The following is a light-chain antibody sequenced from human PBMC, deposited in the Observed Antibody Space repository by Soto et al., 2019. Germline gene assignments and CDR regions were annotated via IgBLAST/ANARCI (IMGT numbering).Light chain of an antibody. J-gene: IGKJ1*01. CDR2: GAS. V-gene: IGKV3-20*01. Sequence: EIVMTQSPATLSMSPGARAPLSCRASQSVSSSYLAWYQQKPGQAPRLLIYGASSRATGIPDRFSGSGSGTDFTLTISRLEPEDFAVYYCQQYGSSAWTFGQGTKVDI. CDR1: QSVSSSY. CDR3: QQYGSSAWT.